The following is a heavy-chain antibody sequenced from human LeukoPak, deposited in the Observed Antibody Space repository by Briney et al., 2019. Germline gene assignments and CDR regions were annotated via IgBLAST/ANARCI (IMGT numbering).Heavy chain of an antibody. CDR2: MYYRGST. J-gene: IGHJ6*03. CDR3: ARVKDYNGSGSQRGDYYYYYMDV. CDR1: GGSISSSSHY. V-gene: IGHV4-39*07. D-gene: IGHD3-10*01. Sequence: SETLSLTCTVSGGSISSSSHYWGWLRQPPGKGLEWIGSMYYRGSTYHNPSLKSRVTISVDMSKSQFSLKLSSVTAADTAVYYCARVKDYNGSGSQRGDYYYYYMDVWGKGTTVTVSS.